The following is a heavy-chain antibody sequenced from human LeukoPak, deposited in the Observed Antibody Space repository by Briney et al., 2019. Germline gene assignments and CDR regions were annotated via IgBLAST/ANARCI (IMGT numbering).Heavy chain of an antibody. D-gene: IGHD2-15*01. V-gene: IGHV4-39*07. J-gene: IGHJ4*02. CDR3: ARRVVVVVAATQAAFDY. Sequence: SETLSLTCTVSGGSISSSSYYWGWIRQPPGKGLEWIGSIYYSGSTYYNPSLKSRVTISVDKSKNQFSLKLSSVTAADTAVYYCARRVVVVVAATQAAFDYWGQGTLVTVSS. CDR1: GGSISSSSYY. CDR2: IYYSGST.